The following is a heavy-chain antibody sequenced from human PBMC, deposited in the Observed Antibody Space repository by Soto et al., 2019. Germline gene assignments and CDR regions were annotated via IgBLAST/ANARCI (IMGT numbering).Heavy chain of an antibody. D-gene: IGHD2-2*02. CDR3: VRTSRYRSSWHEWWGDFDY. V-gene: IGHV3-30*04. Sequence: QLVESGGGVVQPGKSLRLSCAASGFSFSNYAMHWVRQAPGKGLEWVAAISFDGKSEYSAVSGTGRFTISRDNSENTVDLQMNSLGLEDTAVYFCVRTSRYRSSWHEWWGDFDYWGPGILVTVSP. CDR2: ISFDGKSE. CDR1: GFSFSNYA. J-gene: IGHJ4*02.